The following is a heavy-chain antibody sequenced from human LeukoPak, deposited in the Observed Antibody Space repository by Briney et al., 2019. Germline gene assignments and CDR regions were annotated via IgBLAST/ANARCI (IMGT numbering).Heavy chain of an antibody. J-gene: IGHJ4*02. CDR2: IYYTGST. Sequence: SETLSLTCTVSGGSISSGGYYWSWIRQHPGKGLEWIAYIYYTGSTYYNPSLKSRLTISVDTSKNHFSLRLSSMTAADTAVYYCARGVPYGPSYEFFDYWGQGTLVTVSS. CDR3: ARGVPYGPSYEFFDY. CDR1: GGSISSGGYY. V-gene: IGHV4-31*03. D-gene: IGHD3-10*01.